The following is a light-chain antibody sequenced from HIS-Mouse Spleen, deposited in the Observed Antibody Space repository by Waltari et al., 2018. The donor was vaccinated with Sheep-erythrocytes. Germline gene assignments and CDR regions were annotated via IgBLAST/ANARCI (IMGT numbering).Light chain of an antibody. Sequence: QSALTQPASVSGSPGPSITIPFTGTSSAVGSYNLVSWYQQHPGKAPKLMIYEGSKRPSGVSNRFSGSKSGNTASLTISGLQAEDEADYYCCSYAGSSTPWVFGGGTKLTVL. V-gene: IGLV2-23*01. J-gene: IGLJ3*02. CDR1: SSAVGSYNL. CDR3: CSYAGSSTPWV. CDR2: EGS.